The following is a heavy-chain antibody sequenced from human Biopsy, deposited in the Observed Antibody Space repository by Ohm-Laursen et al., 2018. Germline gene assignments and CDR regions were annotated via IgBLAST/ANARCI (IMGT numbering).Heavy chain of an antibody. Sequence: SLRLSCAASGFTFSRNAMSWVRQGPEKGLEWVSAISGSGASTYYADSVKGRFTISRDNSKNTVDLQMNSLRVEDTAVYYCAKGRSGGTGHGNWFDPWGQGTLVTVSS. V-gene: IGHV3-23*01. J-gene: IGHJ5*02. CDR1: GFTFSRNA. CDR3: AKGRSGGTGHGNWFDP. CDR2: ISGSGAST. D-gene: IGHD3-10*01.